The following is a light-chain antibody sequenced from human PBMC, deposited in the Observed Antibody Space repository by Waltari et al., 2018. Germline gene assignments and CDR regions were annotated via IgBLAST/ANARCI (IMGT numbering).Light chain of an antibody. Sequence: QSALTQPPSASGSRGQSVTISCTGTRSDVGSYKYVSWYQQYPGKAPKLLIYEVSKRPSGGADRFSGSKSGNTASLTVSGLQADDEADYYCSSYAGGNNPYVFGTGTKVTVL. CDR3: SSYAGGNNPYV. CDR1: RSDVGSYKY. J-gene: IGLJ1*01. V-gene: IGLV2-8*01. CDR2: EVS.